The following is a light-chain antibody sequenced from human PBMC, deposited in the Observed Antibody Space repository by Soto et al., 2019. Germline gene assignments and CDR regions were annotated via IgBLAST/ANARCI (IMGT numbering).Light chain of an antibody. CDR2: EGT. CDR3: AVWDDSVNGWV. Sequence: QSALTQPASVSGSPGQSITISCTGTSSDVGSYNFVSWFQQHPGKVPKLIIYEGTERPSGVPDRVSGSKSGTSASLAISGLQSEDEADYYCAVWDDSVNGWVFGGGTKLTVL. CDR1: SSDVGSYNF. V-gene: IGLV2-14*02. J-gene: IGLJ3*02.